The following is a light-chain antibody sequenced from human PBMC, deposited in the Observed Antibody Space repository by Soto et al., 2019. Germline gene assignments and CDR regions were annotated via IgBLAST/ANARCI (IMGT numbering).Light chain of an antibody. Sequence: EIVMTQSPATLSVSPGERATLSCRSSRSFSINLALYPQKPGQPPRPLINDGYYRATGTPPRFSGSGSGTDFTLTISSLEPEDSAVYYCQQRNMWPITFGQGTRLEIK. CDR1: RSFSIN. CDR3: QQRNMWPIT. CDR2: DGY. J-gene: IGKJ5*01. V-gene: IGKV3-11*01.